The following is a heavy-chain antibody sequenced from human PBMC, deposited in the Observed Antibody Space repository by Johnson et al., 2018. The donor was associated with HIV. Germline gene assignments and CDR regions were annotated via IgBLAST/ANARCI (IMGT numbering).Heavy chain of an antibody. CDR3: AKDRPPGLTGYYDAFDI. CDR2: ISGSGGST. V-gene: IGHV3-23*04. D-gene: IGHD3-9*01. Sequence: VKLVESGGGLVQPGGSLRLSCAASGFTFSSYAMSWVRQAPGKGLEWVSAISGSGGSTYYADSVKGRFTISRDNSKNTLYLQMNSLRAEDTAVYYCAKDRPPGLTGYYDAFDIWGQGTMVTVSS. CDR1: GFTFSSYA. J-gene: IGHJ3*02.